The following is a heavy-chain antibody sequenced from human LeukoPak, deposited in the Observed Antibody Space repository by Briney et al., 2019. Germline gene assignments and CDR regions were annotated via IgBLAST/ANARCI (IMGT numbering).Heavy chain of an antibody. CDR3: AKARYDFWSGYGS. CDR1: GFTFSTYA. V-gene: IGHV3-7*03. D-gene: IGHD3-3*01. J-gene: IGHJ4*02. Sequence: GSLRLSCAASGFTFSTYAMSWVRQAPGKGLEWVANIKQDGSEKYYVDSVKGRFTISRDNSKNTLYLQMNTLRAEDTAVYYCAKARYDFWSGYGSWGQGTLVTVSS. CDR2: IKQDGSEK.